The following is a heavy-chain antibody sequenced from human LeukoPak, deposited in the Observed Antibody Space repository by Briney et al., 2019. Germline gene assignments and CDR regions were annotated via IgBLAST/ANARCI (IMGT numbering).Heavy chain of an antibody. D-gene: IGHD1-26*01. CDR2: ISYDGSNK. Sequence: VQPGRSLRLSCAASGFTFSSYGMPWVRPAPGKGLEWVAVISYDGSNKYYADSVKGRFTISRDNSKNTLYLQMNSLRAEDTAVYYCAKASGSYSYWYFDLWGRGTLVTVSS. V-gene: IGHV3-30*18. J-gene: IGHJ2*01. CDR3: AKASGSYSYWYFDL. CDR1: GFTFSSYG.